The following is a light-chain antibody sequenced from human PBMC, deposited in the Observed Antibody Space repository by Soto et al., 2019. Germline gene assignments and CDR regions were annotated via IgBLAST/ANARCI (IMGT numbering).Light chain of an antibody. CDR2: KSD. CDR1: TSNIGSHH. V-gene: IGLV1-47*01. CDR3: AAWDATLSGLWV. J-gene: IGLJ3*02. Sequence: QSVLTQPRSASGTPGQRVTMSCSGSTSNIGSHHVYWYQQHPGSAPKLLIYKSDQRPSGVPDRFSGSKSGTSASLDISGLRSEDEADYYCAAWDATLSGLWVFGGGTQLTVL.